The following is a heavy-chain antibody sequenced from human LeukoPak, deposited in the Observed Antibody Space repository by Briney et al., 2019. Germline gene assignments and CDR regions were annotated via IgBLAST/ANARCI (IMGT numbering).Heavy chain of an antibody. CDR3: ARQVTTVTNAFHI. CDR1: GGSFSNYY. Sequence: SETLSLTCAVYGGSFSNYYWNWIRQPPGNGLEWIGEINHSGSTNYNPYLKSRVTMSVDTSKNHFSLKLNSVTAADTAVYYCARQVTTVTNAFHIWGQGTMVTVSS. V-gene: IGHV4-34*01. D-gene: IGHD4-11*01. CDR2: INHSGST. J-gene: IGHJ3*02.